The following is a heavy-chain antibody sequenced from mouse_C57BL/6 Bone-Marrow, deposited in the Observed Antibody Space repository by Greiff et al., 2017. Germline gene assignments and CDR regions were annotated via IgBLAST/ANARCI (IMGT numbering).Heavy chain of an antibody. V-gene: IGHV1-50*01. CDR2: LDPSDSYT. Sequence: QVQLQQPGAELVKPGASVKLSCKASGYTFTSYWMQWVKQRPGQGLEWIGELDPSDSYTNYNQKFKGKATLTVDTSSSTAYMQLSSLTSEDSAVYYCARLPTSRSSYAMDYWGQGTSVTVSS. D-gene: IGHD1-1*01. CDR3: ARLPTSRSSYAMDY. CDR1: GYTFTSYW. J-gene: IGHJ4*01.